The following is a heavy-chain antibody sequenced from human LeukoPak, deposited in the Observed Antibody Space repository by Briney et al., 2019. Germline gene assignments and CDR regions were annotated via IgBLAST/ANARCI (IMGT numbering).Heavy chain of an antibody. J-gene: IGHJ6*03. D-gene: IGHD6-19*01. CDR1: GDSVSSNSAA. CDR2: TYYRSKWYN. CDR3: ARTPLYSSGWYWVDYYMDV. V-gene: IGHV6-1*01. Sequence: SSQTLSLTCAISGDSVSSNSAAWNWIRQSPSRGLEWLGGTYYRSKWYNDYAVSVKSRITINPDTSKNQFSLQLNSVTPEDTAVYYCARTPLYSSGWYWVDYYMDVWGKGTTVTVSS.